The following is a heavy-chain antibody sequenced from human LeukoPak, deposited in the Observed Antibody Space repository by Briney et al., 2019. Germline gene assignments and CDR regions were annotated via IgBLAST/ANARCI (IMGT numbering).Heavy chain of an antibody. CDR1: GFTFSTYN. CDR2: ISSSSTTI. V-gene: IGHV3-48*02. Sequence: QPGGSLRLSCAASGFTFSTYNMNWVRQAPGKGLEWVSYISSSSTTIYNADSVKGRFTISRDNAKNSLYLQMDSLRDEDTAVYYCAKEDSVRREFDYWGQGTLATVSS. CDR3: AKEDSVRREFDY. J-gene: IGHJ4*02.